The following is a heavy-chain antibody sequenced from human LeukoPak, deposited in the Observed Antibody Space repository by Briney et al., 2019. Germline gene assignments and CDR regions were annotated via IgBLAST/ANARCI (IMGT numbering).Heavy chain of an antibody. CDR1: GFTFSSYG. CDR2: MQVDGSEK. Sequence: GGSLRLSCTASGFTFSSYGKHWVRQAPGTGLEWVSFMQVDGSEKYYADSVRGRFTISRDNSKNTLSLQMNSLRAEDTALYYCAKDVYDCSGGSCPQYYYVMDVWGQGTTVTVSS. CDR3: AKDVYDCSGGSCPQYYYVMDV. V-gene: IGHV3-30*02. D-gene: IGHD2-15*01. J-gene: IGHJ6*02.